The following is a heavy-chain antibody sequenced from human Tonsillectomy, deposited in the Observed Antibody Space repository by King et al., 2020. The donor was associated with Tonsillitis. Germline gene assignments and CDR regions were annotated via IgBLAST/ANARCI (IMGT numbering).Heavy chain of an antibody. Sequence: QVQLVESGAEVKKPGASVKVSCQASGYTFTNDGITWVRQAPGHGLEWMGWINIYSGNTNYAQRLQGRVTMTADTSTSTAYMELRRLTSDDTAIYYCARVISESYRYYLGYWGQGTLVTVSS. CDR2: INIYSGNT. CDR1: GYTFTNDG. J-gene: IGHJ4*02. V-gene: IGHV1-18*04. D-gene: IGHD3-16*02. CDR3: ARVISESYRYYLGY.